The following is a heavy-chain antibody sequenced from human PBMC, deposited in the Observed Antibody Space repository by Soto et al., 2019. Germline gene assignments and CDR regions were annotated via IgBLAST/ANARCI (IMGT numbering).Heavy chain of an antibody. J-gene: IGHJ6*02. Sequence: SSVKLSCKASGGTFSSYTISWVRQAPGQGLEWMGRIIPILGIANYAQKFQGRVTITADKSTSTAYMELSSLRSEDTAVYYCARDEGREGPTTVTTYYYYGTDVWGQGTTVTVSS. D-gene: IGHD4-17*01. CDR1: GGTFSSYT. CDR2: IIPILGIA. V-gene: IGHV1-69*04. CDR3: ARDEGREGPTTVTTYYYYGTDV.